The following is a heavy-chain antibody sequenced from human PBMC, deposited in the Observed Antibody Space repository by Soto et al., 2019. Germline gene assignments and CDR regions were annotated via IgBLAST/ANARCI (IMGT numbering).Heavy chain of an antibody. CDR3: ARPKRSGYDRGDSYYHTMDV. Sequence: QMRLVQSGAEVKNSGSSVMVSCKASGGTSSNFVITWVRQVPGQGLEWLGGILPMFGAVKYAQKFQDRLTITADRSTNTASMELGSLRSEDTAVYYCARPKRSGYDRGDSYYHTMDVWGHGTTVTVS. CDR2: ILPMFGAV. V-gene: IGHV1-69*06. D-gene: IGHD3-3*01. J-gene: IGHJ6*02. CDR1: GGTSSNFV.